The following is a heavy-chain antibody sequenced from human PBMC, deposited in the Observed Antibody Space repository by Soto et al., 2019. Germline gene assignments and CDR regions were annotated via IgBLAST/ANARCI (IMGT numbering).Heavy chain of an antibody. Sequence: GGSLRLSCTASGFTFGDYAMSWFRQAPGKGLEWVGFIRSKAYGGTTEYAASVKGRFTISRDDSKSIAYLQMNSLKTEDTAVYYCTRDQPYCSSTSCYAFRPADYWGQGTLVTVSS. V-gene: IGHV3-49*03. CDR3: TRDQPYCSSTSCYAFRPADY. J-gene: IGHJ4*02. D-gene: IGHD2-2*01. CDR1: GFTFGDYA. CDR2: IRSKAYGGTT.